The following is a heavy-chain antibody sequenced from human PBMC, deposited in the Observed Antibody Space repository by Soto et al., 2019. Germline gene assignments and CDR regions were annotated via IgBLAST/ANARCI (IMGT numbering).Heavy chain of an antibody. Sequence: PGGSLRLSCAASGFTLSSYTMNWVRQAPGKGLEWVSYISSSSTYIYYADSVKGRFTISRDNAKNSLYLQMNSLRAEDTAVYYCARERGGTRGYQGLFDPWGQGALVTVFS. CDR1: GFTLSSYT. D-gene: IGHD5-12*01. CDR2: ISSSSTYI. V-gene: IGHV3-21*01. CDR3: ARERGGTRGYQGLFDP. J-gene: IGHJ5*02.